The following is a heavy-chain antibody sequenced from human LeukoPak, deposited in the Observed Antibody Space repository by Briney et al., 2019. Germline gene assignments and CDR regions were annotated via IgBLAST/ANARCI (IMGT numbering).Heavy chain of an antibody. Sequence: GGSLRLSCAASGFTFSSYGMHWVRQAPGKGLEWVAFIRYDGSNKYYADSVKGRFTISRDNSKNTLYLQMNSLRAEDTAVYYCAKSGGGYWQLAPYYYYYMDVWGKGTTVTVSS. CDR3: AKSGGGYWQLAPYYYYYMDV. J-gene: IGHJ6*03. CDR1: GFTFSSYG. CDR2: IRYDGSNK. V-gene: IGHV3-30*02. D-gene: IGHD2-15*01.